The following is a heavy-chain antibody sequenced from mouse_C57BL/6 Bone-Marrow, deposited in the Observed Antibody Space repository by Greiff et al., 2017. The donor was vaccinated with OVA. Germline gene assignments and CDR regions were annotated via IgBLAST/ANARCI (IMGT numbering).Heavy chain of an antibody. V-gene: IGHV1-55*01. Sequence: QVQLQQPGAELVQPGASVKMSCKASGFTFTSYWITWVIQRPGQGLEWIGDFYPGSGSTNYNEKFKSKATLTVDTSSSTAYMQLSSLTSEDSAVYYCARRGYYEYFDVWGTVTTVTVSS. D-gene: IGHD1-1*02. CDR3: ARRGYYEYFDV. J-gene: IGHJ1*03. CDR2: FYPGSGST. CDR1: GFTFTSYW.